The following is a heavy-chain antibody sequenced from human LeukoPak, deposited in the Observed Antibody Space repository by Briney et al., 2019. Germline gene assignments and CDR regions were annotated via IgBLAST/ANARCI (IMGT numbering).Heavy chain of an antibody. V-gene: IGHV4-59*01. Sequence: SETLSLTCTVSRGSISTYYWNWLRQPPGKGLEWIGYIYYTGTTDYNPSLKSRVTMSVDASKNQFSLKLTSVTTADTAVYYCAREGHYYASGSGAFDIWGQGTAITVSS. CDR2: IYYTGTT. J-gene: IGHJ3*02. CDR1: RGSISTYY. D-gene: IGHD3-10*01. CDR3: AREGHYYASGSGAFDI.